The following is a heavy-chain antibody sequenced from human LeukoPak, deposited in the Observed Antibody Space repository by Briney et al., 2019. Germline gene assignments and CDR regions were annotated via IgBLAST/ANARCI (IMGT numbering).Heavy chain of an antibody. CDR2: VYYSGST. Sequence: PSETLSLTYVVSGGSVSGYYWGWIRQPLGRGLEWIGYVYYSGSTNYNPSFKSRITISVDTSRNQFSLQLSSVTAADTAVYYCARIHRYCSGGACYVLDNWGQGTLVAVSS. CDR1: GGSVSGYY. D-gene: IGHD2-15*01. CDR3: ARIHRYCSGGACYVLDN. V-gene: IGHV4-59*02. J-gene: IGHJ4*02.